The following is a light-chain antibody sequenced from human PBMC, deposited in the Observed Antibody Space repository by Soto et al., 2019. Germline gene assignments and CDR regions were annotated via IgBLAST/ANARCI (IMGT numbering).Light chain of an antibody. CDR3: QQYAYSPPHS. CDR2: DAS. Sequence: IVLTQSPGTLSLSPGERATLSCRASQSLGTDYLAWYQQKPGQAPRLLIYDASRRATGIPVRFSGSGSGAVFTLTISTLEPEDFAVYYCQQYAYSPPHSFGQGTKLEIK. V-gene: IGKV3-20*01. J-gene: IGKJ2*03. CDR1: QSLGTDY.